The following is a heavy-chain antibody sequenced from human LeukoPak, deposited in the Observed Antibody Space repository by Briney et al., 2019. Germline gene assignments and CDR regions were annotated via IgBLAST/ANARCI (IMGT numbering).Heavy chain of an antibody. V-gene: IGHV4-59*01. Sequence: SETLSLTCTVSGGSISSYYWSWIRQPPGKGLEWIGYIYYSGSTNYNPSLKSRATISVDTSKNQFSLKLSSVTAADTAVYYCARSAQGNDAFDIWGQGTMVTVSS. J-gene: IGHJ3*02. CDR2: IYYSGST. CDR1: GGSISSYY. CDR3: ARSAQGNDAFDI.